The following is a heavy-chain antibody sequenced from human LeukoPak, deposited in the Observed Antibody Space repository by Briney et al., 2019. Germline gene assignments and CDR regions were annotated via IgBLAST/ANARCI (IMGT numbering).Heavy chain of an antibody. CDR2: IYYSGST. V-gene: IGHV4-59*08. CDR3: ARHAHYYDSSGYYFHFDS. J-gene: IGHJ4*02. CDR1: GGSISSYY. D-gene: IGHD3-22*01. Sequence: RPSETLSLTCTVSGGSISSYYWSWIRQPPGKGLEWIGYIYYSGSTNYNPSLKSRVTISVDTSKNQFSLKLTSVTAADTAVYYCARHAHYYDSSGYYFHFDSWGQGTLVTVSS.